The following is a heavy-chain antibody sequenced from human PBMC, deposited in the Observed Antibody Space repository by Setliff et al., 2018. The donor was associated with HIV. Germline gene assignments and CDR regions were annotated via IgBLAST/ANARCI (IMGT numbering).Heavy chain of an antibody. V-gene: IGHV1-18*01. CDR1: GYTFTTSG. CDR2: IGTYNGDT. D-gene: IGHD1-1*01. Sequence: ASVKVSCKASGYTFTTSGGSWFRQAPGQGLEWMGWIGTYNGDTKFAQRFQGRVTMATDTSASTAYMELRSLRSDDTAVYFCARAIQLETFDFWGQGTLVTVSS. J-gene: IGHJ4*02. CDR3: ARAIQLETFDF.